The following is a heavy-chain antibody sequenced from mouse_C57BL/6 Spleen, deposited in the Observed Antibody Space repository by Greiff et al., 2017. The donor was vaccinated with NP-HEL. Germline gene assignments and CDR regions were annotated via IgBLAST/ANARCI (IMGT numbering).Heavy chain of an antibody. CDR3: ARDPTVVARGDYFDY. J-gene: IGHJ2*01. D-gene: IGHD1-1*01. CDR1: GYTFTSYW. V-gene: IGHV1-52*01. Sequence: VKLQQPGAELVRPGSSVKLSCKASGYTFTSYWMHWVKQRPIQGLEWIGNIDPSDSETHYNQKFKDKATLTVDKSSSTAYMQLSSLTSEDSAVYDCARDPTVVARGDYFDYWGQGTTLTVSS. CDR2: IDPSDSET.